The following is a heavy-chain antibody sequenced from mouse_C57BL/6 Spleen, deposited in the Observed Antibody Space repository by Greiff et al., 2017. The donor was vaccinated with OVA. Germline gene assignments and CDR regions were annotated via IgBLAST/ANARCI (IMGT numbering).Heavy chain of an antibody. V-gene: IGHV1-52*01. Sequence: QVQLKQPGAELVRPGSSVKLSCKASGYTFTSSWLHWVKQRPIQGFEWICNIDSSDSETSYNQKFKAPASLTVDKASSTAYRQLSSRTSEDSAVEYGARSRIYDGYCYSMDYWGQGTSVTASS. CDR3: ARSRIYDGYCYSMDY. CDR2: IDSSDSET. J-gene: IGHJ4*01. CDR1: GYTFTSSW. D-gene: IGHD2-3*01.